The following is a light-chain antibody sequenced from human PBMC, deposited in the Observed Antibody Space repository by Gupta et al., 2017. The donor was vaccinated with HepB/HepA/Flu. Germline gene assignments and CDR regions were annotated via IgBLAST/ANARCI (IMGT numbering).Light chain of an antibody. CDR2: RNN. Sequence: QSVLTQPPSASGTPGQRVTISCSGSSSNTGSNTVTWYQQRPGTAPKLLIYRNNQRPSGVPDRCSGSKSGTSASLAISGLQSEDEADYYCAAWDDSLNGPVFGGGTKVTVL. CDR3: AAWDDSLNGPV. V-gene: IGLV1-44*01. CDR1: SSNTGSNT. J-gene: IGLJ3*02.